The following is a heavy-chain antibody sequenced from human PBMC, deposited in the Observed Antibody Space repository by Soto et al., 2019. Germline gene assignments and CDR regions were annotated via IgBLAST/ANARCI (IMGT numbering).Heavy chain of an antibody. CDR3: ARVGDYYGSGSYSHFDY. J-gene: IGHJ4*02. Sequence: GASVKVSCKASGGTFSSYTISWVRQAPGQGLEWMGRIIPTLGIANYAQKFQGRVTITADKSTSTAYMELSSLRSEDTAVYYCARVGDYYGSGSYSHFDYWGQGTLVTVSS. D-gene: IGHD3-10*01. V-gene: IGHV1-69*02. CDR1: GGTFSSYT. CDR2: IIPTLGIA.